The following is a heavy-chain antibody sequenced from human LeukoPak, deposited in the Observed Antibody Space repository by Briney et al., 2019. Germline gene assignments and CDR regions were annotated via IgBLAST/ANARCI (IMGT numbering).Heavy chain of an antibody. CDR1: GGSFSGYY. J-gene: IGHJ4*02. Sequence: LETLSLTCAVYGGSFSGYYWSWIRQPPGKGLEWIGEINHSGSTNYNPSLKSRVTISVDTSKNQFSLKLSSVTAADTAVYYCASNGRTAYYYDSSGYYYDYWGQGTLVTVSS. V-gene: IGHV4-34*01. CDR3: ASNGRTAYYYDSSGYYYDY. D-gene: IGHD3-22*01. CDR2: INHSGST.